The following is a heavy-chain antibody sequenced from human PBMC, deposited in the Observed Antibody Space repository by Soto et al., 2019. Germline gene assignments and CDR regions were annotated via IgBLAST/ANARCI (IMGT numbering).Heavy chain of an antibody. D-gene: IGHD2-15*01. V-gene: IGHV1-18*01. CDR1: GYTFTSYG. CDR2: ISAYNGNT. CDR3: AKDLHFGGSYPDF. Sequence: ASVKVSCKASGYTFTSYGISWVRQAPGQGLEWMGWISAYNGNTNYAQKFQGWVTMTRDTSISTAYMELSRLRSDDTAVYYCAKDLHFGGSYPDFWGQGALVTVSS. J-gene: IGHJ4*02.